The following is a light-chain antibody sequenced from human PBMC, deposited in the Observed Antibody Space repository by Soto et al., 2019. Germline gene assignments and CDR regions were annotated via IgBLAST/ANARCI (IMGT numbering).Light chain of an antibody. Sequence: QSALTQPASVSGSPGQSITISCTGTSSDVGGYNYVSWYQQHPGKAPKLMIYDVSNRPSGVSNRFSGSKSGNTASLTISGLQALDEADYYCSSYTRSSTLVVFGGGTKLTVL. CDR1: SSDVGGYNY. V-gene: IGLV2-14*01. CDR2: DVS. CDR3: SSYTRSSTLVV. J-gene: IGLJ2*01.